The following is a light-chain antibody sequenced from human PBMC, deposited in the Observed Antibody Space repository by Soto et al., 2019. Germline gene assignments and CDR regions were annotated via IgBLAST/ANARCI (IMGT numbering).Light chain of an antibody. CDR2: RAS. J-gene: IGKJ4*01. Sequence: DFVMTQSPDSLAVPLGERATINCKSSQSILNSSNNKIHLAWYQQKPGQPPKLIISRASTREPGVPDRLRGSRYDTKFSLTFSSLEAEDVATYYCQQYFSCRRTFGGGTKVEI. CDR1: QSILNSSNNKIH. CDR3: QQYFSCRRT. V-gene: IGKV4-1*01.